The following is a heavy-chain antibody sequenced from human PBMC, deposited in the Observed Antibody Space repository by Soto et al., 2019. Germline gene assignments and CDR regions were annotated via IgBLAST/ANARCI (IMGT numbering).Heavy chain of an antibody. CDR3: AREKTPMSPHYFYYGMDV. J-gene: IGHJ6*02. V-gene: IGHV4-59*01. CDR1: GGSLRGYS. D-gene: IGHD3-9*01. CDR2: VYSGGGT. Sequence: PSETLSLTGTVSGGSLRGYSWSWIRQPPGKGLEWIGYVYSGGGTNYSPSFMGRVTISVDTTDNQFSLKLNSVTAADTAVYYCAREKTPMSPHYFYYGMDVWGQGTTVTVSS.